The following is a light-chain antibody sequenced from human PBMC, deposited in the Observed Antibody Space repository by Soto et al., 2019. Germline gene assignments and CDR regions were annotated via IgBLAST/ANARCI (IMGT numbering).Light chain of an antibody. V-gene: IGKV1-5*03. J-gene: IGKJ1*01. CDR3: QHYNSYSEE. Sequence: DIQMTQSPSTLSASVGDRVTITCRASQSISSWLAWYQQKPGKAPKLLINKASSLESGVPSRFSGSGSGTEFTLTISSLQPDDFATYYCQHYNSYSEEFGQGTKV. CDR1: QSISSW. CDR2: KAS.